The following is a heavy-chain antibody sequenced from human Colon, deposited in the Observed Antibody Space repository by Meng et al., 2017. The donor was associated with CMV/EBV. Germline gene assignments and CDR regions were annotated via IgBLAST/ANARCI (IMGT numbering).Heavy chain of an antibody. CDR3: ARSLYYDFWSGQQKPTDY. CDR2: IYSGGST. CDR1: GFTVSSNY. V-gene: IGHV3-53*01. D-gene: IGHD3-3*01. Sequence: GGSLRLSCAASGFTVSSNYMSWVRQAPGKGLEWVSVIYSGGSTYYADSVKGRFTISRDNSKNTLYLQMNSLRAEDTAVYYCARSLYYDFWSGQQKPTDYWGQGTLVTVSS. J-gene: IGHJ4*02.